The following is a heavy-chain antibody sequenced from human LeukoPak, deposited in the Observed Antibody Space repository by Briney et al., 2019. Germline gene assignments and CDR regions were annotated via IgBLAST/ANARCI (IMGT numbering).Heavy chain of an antibody. V-gene: IGHV3-7*02. CDR2: IQENGGEK. D-gene: IGHD2-2*01. Sequence: GGSLRLSCAASGFTFSSYWMSWVRQAPGKGLEWVADIQENGGEKYYIDSVKGRFTISRDNAKNSLYLQMNSLRAEDTAVYYCARRSSRSFDYWGQGTLVTVSS. CDR3: ARRSSRSFDY. J-gene: IGHJ4*02. CDR1: GFTFSSYW.